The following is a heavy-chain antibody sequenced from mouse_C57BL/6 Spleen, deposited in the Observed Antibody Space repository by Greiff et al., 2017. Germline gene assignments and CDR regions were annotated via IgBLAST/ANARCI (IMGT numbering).Heavy chain of an antibody. D-gene: IGHD2-14*01. Sequence: VQLQQSGAELVMPGASVKLSCKASGYTFTSYWMHWVKQRPGQGLEWIGEIDPSDSYTNYNQKFKGKSTLTVDKSSSTAYMQLSSLTSEDSAVYYGAGAYRSSFAYWGQGTLVTVSA. CDR2: IDPSDSYT. V-gene: IGHV1-69*01. J-gene: IGHJ3*01. CDR3: AGAYRSSFAY. CDR1: GYTFTSYW.